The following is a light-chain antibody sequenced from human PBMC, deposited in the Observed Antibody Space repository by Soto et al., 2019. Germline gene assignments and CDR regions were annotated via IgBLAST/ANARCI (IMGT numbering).Light chain of an antibody. V-gene: IGLV2-23*02. CDR3: CSYAGSSAPYV. CDR1: SSEVGSYNL. J-gene: IGLJ1*01. CDR2: EVN. Sequence: QSVLTQPASVSGSPGQSITISCPGTSSEVGSYNLVSWYQQHPGKAPKLMIFEVNKRPSGVSNRFSGSKSGNTASLTISGLQAEDEADYYCCSYAGSSAPYVFGTGTKVTVL.